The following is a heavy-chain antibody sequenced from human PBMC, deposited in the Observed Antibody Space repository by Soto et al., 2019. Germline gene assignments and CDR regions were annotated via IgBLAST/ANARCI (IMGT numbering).Heavy chain of an antibody. V-gene: IGHV1-2*02. CDR3: TRDRSGANLQY. Sequence: QVQLVQSGAEVREPGASVKVSCKPSGATFSGNFFHWVRQAPGQGLEWMGWINPDNGDTNYAQKFQDRVTMTRDTSISTAYMDLSRLRSDDTAVYVCTRDRSGANLQYWGQGTVVTVSS. CDR2: INPDNGDT. CDR1: GATFSGNF. D-gene: IGHD3-10*01. J-gene: IGHJ4*02.